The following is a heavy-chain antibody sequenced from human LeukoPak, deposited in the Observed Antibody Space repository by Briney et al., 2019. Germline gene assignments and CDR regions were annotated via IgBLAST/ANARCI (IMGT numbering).Heavy chain of an antibody. J-gene: IGHJ6*02. CDR3: ARVAAAGPCYYYHGMDV. CDR2: IIPIFGTA. CDR1: GGTFSSYA. Sequence: SVKVSCKASGGTFSSYAISWVRQAPGQGLEWMGGIIPIFGTANYAQKFQGRVTITADESTSTAYMELSSLRSEDTAVYYCARVAAAGPCYYYHGMDVWGQGTTVTVSS. V-gene: IGHV1-69*13. D-gene: IGHD6-13*01.